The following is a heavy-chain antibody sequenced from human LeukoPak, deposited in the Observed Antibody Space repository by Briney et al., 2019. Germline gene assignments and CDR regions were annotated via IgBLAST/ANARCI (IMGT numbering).Heavy chain of an antibody. V-gene: IGHV3-23*01. J-gene: IGHJ4*02. CDR2: LNGGRT. D-gene: IGHD2-2*03. CDR3: VKEVTGYGYFDY. Sequence: PGGSLRLSCAASGFTFSNYAMSWVRQAPGKGLEWIAALNGGRTFFQDSVRGRFTISRDNSKNTLYLQLNSLRGDDTAVYYCVKEVTGYGYFDYWGRGTLVTVSS. CDR1: GFTFSNYA.